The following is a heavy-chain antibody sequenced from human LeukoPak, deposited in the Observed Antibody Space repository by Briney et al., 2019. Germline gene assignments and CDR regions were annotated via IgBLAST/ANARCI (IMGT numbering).Heavy chain of an antibody. Sequence: GGSLRLSCAASGFTFSSYAMSWVRQAPGKGLEWVSAISGSCGSTYYADSVKGRFTISRDNSKNTLYLQMNSLRAEDTAVYYCAKDRNYYDSTALIVYECYFDYWGQGTLVTVSS. V-gene: IGHV3-23*01. D-gene: IGHD3-22*01. CDR1: GFTFSSYA. CDR3: AKDRNYYDSTALIVYECYFDY. CDR2: ISGSCGST. J-gene: IGHJ4*02.